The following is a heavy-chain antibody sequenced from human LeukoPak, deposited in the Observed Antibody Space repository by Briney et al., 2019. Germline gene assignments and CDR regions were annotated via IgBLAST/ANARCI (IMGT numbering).Heavy chain of an antibody. Sequence: GSVNVSCKASGYTFTAYYMHWVRQAPGQGLEWMGWIKSNSGGTNYAQKFQGRVTMTRDTSISTVYMELSRLTSDDTAVYYCARDRGMATVAGMDVWGQGTTLIVSS. CDR1: GYTFTAYY. CDR2: IKSNSGGT. V-gene: IGHV1-2*02. D-gene: IGHD5-24*01. J-gene: IGHJ6*02. CDR3: ARDRGMATVAGMDV.